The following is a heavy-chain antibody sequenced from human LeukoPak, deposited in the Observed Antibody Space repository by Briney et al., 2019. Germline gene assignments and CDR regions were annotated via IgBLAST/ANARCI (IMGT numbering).Heavy chain of an antibody. Sequence: ASVKVSCKASGYTFTGYYMHWVRQAPGQGLGWMGWINPNSGGTNYAQKFQGRVTMTRDTSISTAYMELSRLRSDDTAVYYCARTPTIKSTSHIDYWGQGTLVTVSS. D-gene: IGHD2-2*01. J-gene: IGHJ4*02. CDR3: ARTPTIKSTSHIDY. CDR1: GYTFTGYY. V-gene: IGHV1-2*02. CDR2: INPNSGGT.